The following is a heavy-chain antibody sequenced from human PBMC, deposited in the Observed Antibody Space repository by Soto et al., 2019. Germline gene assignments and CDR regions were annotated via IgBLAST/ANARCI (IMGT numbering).Heavy chain of an antibody. J-gene: IGHJ4*02. CDR1: GITFNDYA. Sequence: VQLVESGGGVVQPGRYLRISCAASGITFNDYAMHWVRQAPGKGLEWVAVVSHDGRNTHYADSVKGRFTISRDSSKNTVSLEMTSLRAEDTAVYYCAKGGRQWLVTSDFNYWGQGALVTVSS. V-gene: IGHV3-30*18. D-gene: IGHD6-19*01. CDR2: VSHDGRNT. CDR3: AKGGRQWLVTSDFNY.